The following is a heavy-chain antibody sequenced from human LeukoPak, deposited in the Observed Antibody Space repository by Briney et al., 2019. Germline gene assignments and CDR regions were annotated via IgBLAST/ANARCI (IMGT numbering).Heavy chain of an antibody. V-gene: IGHV3-33*03. J-gene: IGHJ6*03. CDR3: AKSGAMDV. CDR1: GFTFSRFG. Sequence: GGSLRLSCAASGFTFSRFGMHWVRQAPGKGLEWVAVIWSDGSNQSYVDSVKGRFTISRDNPKKTLSLQMNSLRADDTAIYYCAKSGAMDVWGKGTTVTVSS. D-gene: IGHD3-10*01. CDR2: IWSDGSNQ.